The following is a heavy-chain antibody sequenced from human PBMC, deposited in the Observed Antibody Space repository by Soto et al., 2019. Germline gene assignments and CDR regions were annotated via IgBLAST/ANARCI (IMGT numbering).Heavy chain of an antibody. V-gene: IGHV3-23*01. CDR1: GFTFSNFA. CDR3: ATGDSIAY. D-gene: IGHD6-13*01. CDR2: ISVSGGST. J-gene: IGHJ4*02. Sequence: EVQLLESGGGLVQPGGSLRLSCAASGFTFSNFAMSWVRRTPGQGLEWVSTISVSGGSTYYADSVKGRFTISRDNSKNTLYLQMNSLRAEDTAVYYCATGDSIAYWGQGTLVTVSS.